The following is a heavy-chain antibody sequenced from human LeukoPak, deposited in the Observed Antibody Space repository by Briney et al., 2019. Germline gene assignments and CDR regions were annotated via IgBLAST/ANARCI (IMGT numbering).Heavy chain of an antibody. CDR3: ARRIDYYDSSGYYHDAFDI. D-gene: IGHD3-22*01. Sequence: SVKVSCKASGGTFSSYAISWVRQAPGQGLEWMGGIIPNFGTANYAQKFQGRVTITADKSTSTAYMELSSLRSEDTAVYYCARRIDYYDSSGYYHDAFDIWGQGTMVTVSS. V-gene: IGHV1-69*06. CDR1: GGTFSSYA. J-gene: IGHJ3*02. CDR2: IIPNFGTA.